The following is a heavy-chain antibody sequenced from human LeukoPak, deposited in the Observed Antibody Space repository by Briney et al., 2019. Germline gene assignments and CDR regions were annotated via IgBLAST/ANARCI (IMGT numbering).Heavy chain of an antibody. Sequence: SETLSLTCTVSGGSISSYYWSWIRQPPGKGLEWIGYIYYSGSTNYNPSLKSRVTISVDTSKNQFSLRLSSVTAADTAVYYCARGVIVGATREYFDYWGQGTLVTVSS. D-gene: IGHD1-26*01. J-gene: IGHJ4*02. V-gene: IGHV4-59*01. CDR2: IYYSGST. CDR1: GGSISSYY. CDR3: ARGVIVGATREYFDY.